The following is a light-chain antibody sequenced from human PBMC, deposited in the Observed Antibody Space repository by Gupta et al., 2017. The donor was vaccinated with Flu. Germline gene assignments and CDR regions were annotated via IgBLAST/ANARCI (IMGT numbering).Light chain of an antibody. Sequence: QSALTQPASVSGSPGQSIPISCTGTSSDVGAYNFVYCYQQHPGKAPNVVIYKVSNRPSGASNRFSGSKSCNSASLTISGLQAEDECDYYVTAHASVSATVFGTGTKVTVL. CDR1: SSDVGAYNF. V-gene: IGLV2-14*01. J-gene: IGLJ1*01. CDR3: TAHASVSATV. CDR2: KVS.